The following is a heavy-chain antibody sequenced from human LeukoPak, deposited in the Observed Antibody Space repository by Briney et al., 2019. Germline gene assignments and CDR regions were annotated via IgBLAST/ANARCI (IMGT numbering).Heavy chain of an antibody. CDR3: ARHVDTAMVPPHYYCGMDV. CDR2: INHSGST. V-gene: IGHV4-34*01. CDR1: GGSFSGYY. J-gene: IGHJ6*02. D-gene: IGHD5-18*01. Sequence: PSETLSLTCAVYGGSFSGYYWSWIRQPPGKGLEWIGEINHSGSTNYNPSLKSRVTISVDTSKNQFSLKLSSVTAADTAVYYCARHVDTAMVPPHYYCGMDVWGQGTTVTVSS.